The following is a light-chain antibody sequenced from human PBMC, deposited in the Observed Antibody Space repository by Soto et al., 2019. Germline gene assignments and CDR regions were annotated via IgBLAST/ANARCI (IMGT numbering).Light chain of an antibody. CDR3: SSYGGSKV. CDR1: SSDIGAYNY. Sequence: QSVLTQPPSASGSPGQSVTISCTGTSSDIGAYNYVSWYQQHPGKAPKLMIYEVTKRPSGVPDRFSGSKSGNTASLTVSGLQAEDEADYYCSSYGGSKVFGGGTKVTVL. J-gene: IGLJ3*02. CDR2: EVT. V-gene: IGLV2-8*01.